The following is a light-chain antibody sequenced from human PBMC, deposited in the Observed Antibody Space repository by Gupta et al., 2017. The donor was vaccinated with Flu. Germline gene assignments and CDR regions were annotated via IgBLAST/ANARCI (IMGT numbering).Light chain of an antibody. CDR3: HQYHEWPWT. CDR1: QGVGSN. V-gene: IGKV3-15*01. CDR2: GES. J-gene: IGKJ1*01. Sequence: VMTQSPATVSASPGERATLSCWASQGVGSNLAWYHQKPGQAPRLLIYGESTRATGVPARFSGSGSGTEFTLSISSLQSEDFGLYDCHQYHEWPWTFGQGTRVEIK.